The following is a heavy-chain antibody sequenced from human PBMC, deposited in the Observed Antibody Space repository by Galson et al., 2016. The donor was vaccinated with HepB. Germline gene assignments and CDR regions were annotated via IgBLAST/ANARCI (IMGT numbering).Heavy chain of an antibody. D-gene: IGHD3-3*02. CDR3: ATGVLVSQGFDY. CDR1: GNTLSELS. CDR2: FDPEDGER. V-gene: IGHV1-24*01. Sequence: CKVSGNTLSELSIFWVRQAPGKGLEWMGTFDPEDGERIRAQKFQGRVTVTEDRSTDTAFMELSSLTSDDTAVYYCATGVLVSQGFDYWGQGTQVTVSS. J-gene: IGHJ4*02.